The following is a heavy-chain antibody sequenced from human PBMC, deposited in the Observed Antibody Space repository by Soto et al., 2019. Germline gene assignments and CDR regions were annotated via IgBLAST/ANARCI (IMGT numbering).Heavy chain of an antibody. Sequence: VGSLRLSCVASGFTFNDYYMSWIRQAPGKGLEWLSYISVTSAYTNYAESVKGRFTISRDNAQNSLYLQMNSLRAEDTALYYCAITPRSSYGPFDYWGRGTLVTVSS. CDR3: AITPRSSYGPFDY. D-gene: IGHD5-18*01. J-gene: IGHJ4*02. CDR1: GFTFNDYY. CDR2: ISVTSAYT. V-gene: IGHV3-11*06.